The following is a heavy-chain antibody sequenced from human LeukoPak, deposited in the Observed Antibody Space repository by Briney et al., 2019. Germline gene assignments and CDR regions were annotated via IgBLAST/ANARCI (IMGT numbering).Heavy chain of an antibody. D-gene: IGHD6-19*01. J-gene: IGHJ4*02. CDR3: AREEEYSSGWYHY. CDR2: ISAYNGNT. CDR1: GYTFTGYY. V-gene: IGHV1-2*02. Sequence: GASVKVSCKASGYTFTGYYMHWVRQAPGQGLEWMGWISAYNGNTNYAQKFQGRVTMTRDTSISTAYMELSRLRSDDTAVYYCAREEEYSSGWYHYWGQGTLVTVSS.